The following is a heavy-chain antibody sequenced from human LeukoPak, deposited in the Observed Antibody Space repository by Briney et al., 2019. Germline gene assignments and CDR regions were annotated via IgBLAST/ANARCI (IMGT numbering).Heavy chain of an antibody. CDR2: INPSGGST. CDR1: GYTFTSYY. CDR3: ARDLAVAGTYYYYYMDV. V-gene: IGHV1-46*01. Sequence: ASVKVSCKASGYTFTSYYMHWVRQAPGQGLEWMGIINPSGGSTSYAQKFQGRVTMTRDMSTSTVYMELSSLRSEDTAVYYCARDLAVAGTYYYYYMDVWGKGTTVTVSS. J-gene: IGHJ6*03. D-gene: IGHD6-19*01.